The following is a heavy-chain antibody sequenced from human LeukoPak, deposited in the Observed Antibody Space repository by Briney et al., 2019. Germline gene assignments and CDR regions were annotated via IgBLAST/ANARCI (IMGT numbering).Heavy chain of an antibody. CDR3: ARDGRGDLTWIQLWSPFDY. V-gene: IGHV3-66*02. CDR1: GFTVSSNY. D-gene: IGHD5-18*01. J-gene: IGHJ4*02. CDR2: IYSGGST. Sequence: PGGSLRLSCAASGFTVSSNYMSWVRQAPGKGLEWVSVIYSGGSTYYADSVKGRFTISGDSSKNTLYLQMNSLRTEDTAVYYCARDGRGDLTWIQLWSPFDYWGQGTLVTVSS.